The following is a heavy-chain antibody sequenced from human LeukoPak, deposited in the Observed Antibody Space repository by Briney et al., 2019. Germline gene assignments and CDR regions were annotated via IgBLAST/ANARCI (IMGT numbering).Heavy chain of an antibody. D-gene: IGHD3-10*01. Sequence: SETLSLTCAVYGGSFSGYYWSWIRQPPGKGLEWIREINHSGSTNYNPSLKSRVTTSVDTSKNQFSLKLSSVTAADTAVYYCARRRRYYYGSGSYFFDWWGQGTLVTVSS. CDR1: GGSFSGYY. CDR3: ARRRRYYYGSGSYFFDW. J-gene: IGHJ4*02. V-gene: IGHV4-34*01. CDR2: INHSGST.